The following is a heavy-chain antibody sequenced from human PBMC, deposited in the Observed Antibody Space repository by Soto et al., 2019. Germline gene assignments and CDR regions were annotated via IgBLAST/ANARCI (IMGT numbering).Heavy chain of an antibody. Sequence: PGGSLRLSCAASGFTFSSHWMTWVRQAPGKGLEWVANIKQDGGARYYVDSVKGRFTISRDNAQNSLYLQMNSLRVEDTAGYYCATDFSTRYWGQGTLGTVSS. J-gene: IGHJ4*02. CDR3: ATDFSTRY. CDR1: GFTFSSHW. CDR2: IKQDGGAR. V-gene: IGHV3-7*01.